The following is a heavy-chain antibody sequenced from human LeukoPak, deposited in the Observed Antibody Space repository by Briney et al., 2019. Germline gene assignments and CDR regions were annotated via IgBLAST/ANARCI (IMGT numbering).Heavy chain of an antibody. J-gene: IGHJ5*02. CDR2: ISGSGGDT. Sequence: GGSLRLSCAASGFTFSSYEMNWVRQAPGKGLEWVSTISGSGGDTFYAASVRGRFTISRDNSKNTMYLQMNSLRAEDTAVYYCAKDLDDTSAPSSSWGQGTLVTVSS. V-gene: IGHV3-23*01. CDR3: AKDLDDTSAPSSS. CDR1: GFTFSSYE. D-gene: IGHD3-22*01.